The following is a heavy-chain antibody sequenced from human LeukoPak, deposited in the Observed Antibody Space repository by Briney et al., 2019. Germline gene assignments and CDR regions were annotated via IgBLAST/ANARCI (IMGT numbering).Heavy chain of an antibody. D-gene: IGHD2-15*01. Sequence: SETLSLTCTVSGGSISSYYWSWIRQPPGKGLEWIRYIYYSGSTNYNPSLKSRVTISVDTSKNQFSLKLSSVTAADTAVYYCAREIVVVAATGSYNWFDPWGQGTLVTVSS. CDR3: AREIVVVAATGSYNWFDP. CDR1: GGSISSYY. CDR2: IYYSGST. J-gene: IGHJ5*02. V-gene: IGHV4-59*01.